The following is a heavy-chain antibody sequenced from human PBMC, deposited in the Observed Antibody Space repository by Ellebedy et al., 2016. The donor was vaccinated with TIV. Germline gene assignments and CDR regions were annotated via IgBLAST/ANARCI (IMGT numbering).Heavy chain of an antibody. CDR3: ARSDSSGPYIHALDF. CDR1: GVTVSSFTDHT. CDR2: IIPISAET. Sequence: AASVKVSCKASGVTVSSFTDHTFNWVRQAPGQGLEWMGGIIPISAETNYVENFQGRVTLTADVSTSTVYLELSSLTSEDTATYYCARSDSSGPYIHALDFWGQGTMVTVSP. J-gene: IGHJ3*01. D-gene: IGHD3-22*01. V-gene: IGHV1-69*13.